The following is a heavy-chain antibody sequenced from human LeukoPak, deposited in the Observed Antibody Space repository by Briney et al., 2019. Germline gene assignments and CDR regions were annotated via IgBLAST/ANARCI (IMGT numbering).Heavy chain of an antibody. D-gene: IGHD6-13*01. CDR2: IYHSVST. CDR3: ARVTQQQLTDAFNI. Sequence: SETLSLTCTVSGYSINRGYYWGWIRQPPGMGLEWIGSIYHSVSTYYNPSLKTRVTISVDTSKNQFFLKLSSVTAADTAVYYCARVTQQQLTDAFNIWGQGTMVTVSS. CDR1: GYSINRGYY. V-gene: IGHV4-38-2*02. J-gene: IGHJ3*02.